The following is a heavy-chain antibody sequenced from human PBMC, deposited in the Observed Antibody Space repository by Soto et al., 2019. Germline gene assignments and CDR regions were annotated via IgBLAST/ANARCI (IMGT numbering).Heavy chain of an antibody. Sequence: PWFILSFTFAVYGGPFSGYDCSWFRQPPGKGLEWIGEINHIGSTNYNPSLKSRVTIPVDTSKNQFSLKLSSVTAADTSVYYCASTITMVRGVPRRYYGMDVWGQGTTVT. D-gene: IGHD3-10*01. CDR3: ASTITMVRGVPRRYYGMDV. J-gene: IGHJ6*02. CDR2: INHIGST. CDR1: GGPFSGYD. V-gene: IGHV4-34*01.